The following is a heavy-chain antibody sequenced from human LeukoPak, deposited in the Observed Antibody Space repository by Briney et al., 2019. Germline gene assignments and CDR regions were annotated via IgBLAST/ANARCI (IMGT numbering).Heavy chain of an antibody. Sequence: PGGSLRLSCAASGFTFSSYAMSWVRQAPGKGLEWVSAISGSGGSAYYADSVKGRFTISRDNSKNTLYLQMNSLRAEDTAVYYCAKYGSGSYYNSGFDYWGQGTLVTVSS. CDR2: ISGSGGSA. CDR3: AKYGSGSYYNSGFDY. D-gene: IGHD3-10*01. V-gene: IGHV3-23*01. CDR1: GFTFSSYA. J-gene: IGHJ4*02.